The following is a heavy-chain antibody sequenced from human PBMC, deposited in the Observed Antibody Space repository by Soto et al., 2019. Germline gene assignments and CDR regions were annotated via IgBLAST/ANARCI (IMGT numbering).Heavy chain of an antibody. Sequence: GGSLRLSCAASGFTVSSNYMSWVRQSPGKGLEWVSFIYSIGSTYYADSVKGRFTISRDNSKNTLYLQMNSLRAEDTAVYYCTRARYFDWIPSIQGLDYCGPGTLVTVSS. CDR1: GFTVSSNY. V-gene: IGHV3-66*01. D-gene: IGHD3-9*01. CDR3: TRARYFDWIPSIQGLDY. CDR2: IYSIGST. J-gene: IGHJ4*02.